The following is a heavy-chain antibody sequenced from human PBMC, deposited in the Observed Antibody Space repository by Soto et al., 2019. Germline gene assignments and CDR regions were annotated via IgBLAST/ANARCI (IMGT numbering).Heavy chain of an antibody. CDR1: GASISSTTSGNW. Sequence: QVQLQESGPGLVRPSGTLSLTCAVSGASISSTTSGNWWSWVRQPPGKGLEWIGEIYHSGSTNYNPPLKSRVTMSVDKSKNQVSLKLSSVTAADTAVYHCARMGGATLVDFWGQGTLVTVSS. D-gene: IGHD1-26*01. CDR3: ARMGGATLVDF. J-gene: IGHJ4*02. CDR2: IYHSGST. V-gene: IGHV4-4*02.